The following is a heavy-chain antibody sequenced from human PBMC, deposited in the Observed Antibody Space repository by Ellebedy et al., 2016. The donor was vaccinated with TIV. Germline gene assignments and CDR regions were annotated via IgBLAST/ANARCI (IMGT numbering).Heavy chain of an antibody. J-gene: IGHJ3*02. CDR2: VDPSGGGT. D-gene: IGHD5-24*01. V-gene: IGHV1-46*01. CDR3: AREEMGTITSASDI. Sequence: ASVKVSCXASGYTFSSFYIHWVRQALGQGPEWMGLVDPSGGGTSYAQKFQGRLALTRDTSTRTVYMELSSLRSEDTAVYYCAREEMGTITSASDIWGQGTTVTVS. CDR1: GYTFSSFY.